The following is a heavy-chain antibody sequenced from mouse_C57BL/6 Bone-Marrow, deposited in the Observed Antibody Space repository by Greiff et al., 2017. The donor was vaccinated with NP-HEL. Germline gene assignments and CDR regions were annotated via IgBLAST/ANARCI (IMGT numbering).Heavy chain of an antibody. CDR1: GYSITSGYY. V-gene: IGHV3-6*01. CDR3: ARDRPDYYGPYYIDF. Sequence: EVKLQESGPGLVKPSQSLSLTCSVTGYSITSGYYWNWIRQSPGNKTESWGYISYDGSNNYNPSLKNRIPITRYTSKKQFFLKLNSVTTEDTATYYRARDRPDYYGPYYIDFWGPGTTLSVSS. J-gene: IGHJ2*01. D-gene: IGHD1-1*01. CDR2: ISYDGSN.